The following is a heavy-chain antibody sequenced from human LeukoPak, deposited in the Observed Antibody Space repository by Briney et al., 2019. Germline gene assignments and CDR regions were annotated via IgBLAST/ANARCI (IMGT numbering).Heavy chain of an antibody. CDR1: AFTFNTYW. J-gene: IGHJ4*02. CDR2: INGDESST. D-gene: IGHD1-26*01. CDR3: ARGAKWAYYFDY. Sequence: AGGSLRLSCVASAFTFNTYWMHWVRQVPGRGLEWVSRINGDESSTNYADSVKGRFTISRDNAKDTLYLHMNSLTAEDTAVYYCARGAKWAYYFDYWGQGTLVTVSS. V-gene: IGHV3-74*01.